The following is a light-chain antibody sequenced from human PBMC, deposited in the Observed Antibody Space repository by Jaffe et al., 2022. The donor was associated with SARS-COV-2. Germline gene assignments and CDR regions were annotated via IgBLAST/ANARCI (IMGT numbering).Light chain of an antibody. CDR3: GSFRNSIAWV. CDR1: SSDIGDSNH. Sequence: QSALTQPASVSGSPGQSITISCTGSSSDIGDSNHVCWYQHHPGKAPKLMIYGVTNRPSGVSDRFSGSKSGNTASLTISGLQAEDEADYFCGSFRNSIAWVFGGGTRLTVL. V-gene: IGLV2-14*03. J-gene: IGLJ3*02. CDR2: GVT.